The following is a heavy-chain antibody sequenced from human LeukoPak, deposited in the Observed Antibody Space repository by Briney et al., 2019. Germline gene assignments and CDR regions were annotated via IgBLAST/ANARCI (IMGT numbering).Heavy chain of an antibody. CDR2: INHSGST. V-gene: IGHV4-34*01. J-gene: IGHJ4*02. D-gene: IGHD2-15*01. Sequence: PSETLSLTCTVSGGSISSYYWSWIRQPPGKGLEWIGEINHSGSTNYNPSLKSRVTISVDTSKNQFSLKLSSVTAADTAVYYCARHCSGGSCYSGVDYWGQGTLVTVSS. CDR3: ARHCSGGSCYSGVDY. CDR1: GGSISSYY.